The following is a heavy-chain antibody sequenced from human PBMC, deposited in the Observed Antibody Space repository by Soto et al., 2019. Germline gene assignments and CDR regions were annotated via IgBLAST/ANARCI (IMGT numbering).Heavy chain of an antibody. D-gene: IGHD2-15*01. Sequence: GGTLRLSCTASGFIVSDTYVNWVRQAPGKGLEWVSVISNRGDTHYADSVRGRFSLSRDISDNTLHLQMNNLGVEDTAVYYCAREPRYCRGGSCSITGDAYDIWGQGTMVTVSS. CDR2: ISNRGDT. J-gene: IGHJ3*02. CDR1: GFIVSDTY. CDR3: AREPRYCRGGSCSITGDAYDI. V-gene: IGHV3-66*01.